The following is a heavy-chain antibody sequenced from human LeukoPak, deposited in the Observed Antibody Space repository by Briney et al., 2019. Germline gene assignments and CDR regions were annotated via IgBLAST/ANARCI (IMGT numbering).Heavy chain of an antibody. V-gene: IGHV1-69*06. Sequence: SVKVSCKASNYTFTSYAISWVRQALGKGLEWMGGIIPIFGTANYAQKFQGRVTITADKSTSTAYMELSSLRSEDTAVYYCARPPGTDAFDIWGQGTMVTVSS. CDR3: ARPPGTDAFDI. J-gene: IGHJ3*02. CDR1: NYTFTSYA. CDR2: IIPIFGTA.